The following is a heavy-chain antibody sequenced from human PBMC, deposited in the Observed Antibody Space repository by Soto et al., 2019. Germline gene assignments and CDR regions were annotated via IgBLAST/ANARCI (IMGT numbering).Heavy chain of an antibody. V-gene: IGHV3-48*03. CDR3: ARAHFGPDYYFEY. Sequence: GGSLRLSCAASGFSFSSYEMNWVRQAPGKGLEWVSYISSSGSTIYYADSVGGRFTFSRDNAKNSLYLQMNSLRAEDTAVYYCARAHFGPDYYFEYWGQGTLVTVS. CDR1: GFSFSSYE. D-gene: IGHD3-10*01. J-gene: IGHJ4*02. CDR2: ISSSGSTI.